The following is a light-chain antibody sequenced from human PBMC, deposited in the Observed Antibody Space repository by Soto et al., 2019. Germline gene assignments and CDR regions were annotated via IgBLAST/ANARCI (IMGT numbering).Light chain of an antibody. CDR3: QKYNRAPLT. CDR2: AAS. V-gene: IGKV1-27*01. J-gene: IGKJ4*01. CDR1: QGISNY. Sequence: DIQMTQSPSSLSASVGDRVTITCRASQGISNYLDWYQQKPGKVPKLLIYAASTLHSGVPSRFSGSGSGTDFTITISSLQAEDDATYCCQKYNRAPLTFGGGTKVEIK.